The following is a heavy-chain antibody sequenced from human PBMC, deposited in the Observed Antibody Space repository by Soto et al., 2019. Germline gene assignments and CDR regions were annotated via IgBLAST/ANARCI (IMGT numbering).Heavy chain of an antibody. CDR3: ATLWFGELSTYDAFDI. V-gene: IGHV4-4*02. J-gene: IGHJ3*02. D-gene: IGHD3-10*01. CDR1: GGSISSSNW. CDR2: IYHSGST. Sequence: LSITCAVSGGSISSSNWWSWVRQPPGKGLEWIGEIYHSGSTDYNPSLKSRVTISVDKSKNQFSLKLSSVTAADTAVYYCATLWFGELSTYDAFDIWGQGTMVTVSS.